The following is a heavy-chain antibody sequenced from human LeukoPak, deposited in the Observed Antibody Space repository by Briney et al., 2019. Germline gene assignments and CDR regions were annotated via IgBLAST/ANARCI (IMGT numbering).Heavy chain of an antibody. CDR3: AGGYGGNSLYYFDY. Sequence: SETLSLTCAVYGGSFSGYYWSWIRQPPGKGLEWIGEINHSGSTNYNPSLKSRVTISVDTSKNQFSLKLSSVTAADTAVYYCAGGYGGNSLYYFDYWGQGTLVTVSS. D-gene: IGHD4-23*01. CDR1: GGSFSGYY. CDR2: INHSGST. J-gene: IGHJ4*02. V-gene: IGHV4-34*01.